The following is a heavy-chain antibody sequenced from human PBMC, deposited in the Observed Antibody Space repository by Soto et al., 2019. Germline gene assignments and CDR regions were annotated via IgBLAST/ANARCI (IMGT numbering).Heavy chain of an antibody. D-gene: IGHD6-6*01. CDR3: AGGIAARPLGY. J-gene: IGHJ4*02. CDR1: GGSISSGGYS. CDR2: IYHSGST. V-gene: IGHV4-30-2*01. Sequence: QLQLQESGSGLVKPSQTLSLTCAVSGGSISSGGYSWSWIRQPPGKGLEWIGYIYHSGSTYYNPALKSRVHISVDRSKNQVSLKLSSVTAADTAVYYCAGGIAARPLGYWGQGTLVTVSS.